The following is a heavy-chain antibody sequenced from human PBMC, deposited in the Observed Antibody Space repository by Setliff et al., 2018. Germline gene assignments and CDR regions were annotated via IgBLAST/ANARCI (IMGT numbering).Heavy chain of an antibody. Sequence: LRLSCAASGFTFNNFAMHWVRQAPGKGLEWVAVIWYDGSNKYYADSVKGRFTISRDNSKNTLYLQMNSLRAEDTAVYYCTRDYGFCSGGSCSYYGMDVWGQGTTVTVSS. CDR2: IWYDGSNK. CDR3: TRDYGFCSGGSCSYYGMDV. J-gene: IGHJ6*02. CDR1: GFTFNNFA. D-gene: IGHD2-15*01. V-gene: IGHV3-33*01.